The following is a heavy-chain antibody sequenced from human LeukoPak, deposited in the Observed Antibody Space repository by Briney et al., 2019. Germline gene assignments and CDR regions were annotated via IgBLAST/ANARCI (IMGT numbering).Heavy chain of an antibody. CDR2: IKSKSDGGTV. D-gene: IGHD5-12*01. Sequence: GGSLRLSCAASGFTFSNAWMTWVRQAPGKGLEWVGRIKSKSDGGTVHYAAPVKGRFTISRDDSKNTLYLQMNSLKTEDTAVYYCTTGGYGGQFDYWGQGTLVTVSS. J-gene: IGHJ4*02. CDR3: TTGGYGGQFDY. V-gene: IGHV3-15*01. CDR1: GFTFSNAW.